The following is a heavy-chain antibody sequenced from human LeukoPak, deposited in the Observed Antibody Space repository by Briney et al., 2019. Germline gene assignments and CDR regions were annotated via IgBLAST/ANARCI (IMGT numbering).Heavy chain of an antibody. Sequence: ASVKVSCKASGYTFTSYDINWVRQATGQGLEWMGWMNPNSGNTGYAQKFQGRVTITRNTSISTAYMELSSLRSEDTAVYYCARKSSRVLRYFDWLLNTDAFDIWGQGTMVTASS. CDR1: GYTFTSYD. J-gene: IGHJ3*02. V-gene: IGHV1-8*03. CDR3: ARKSSRVLRYFDWLLNTDAFDI. CDR2: MNPNSGNT. D-gene: IGHD3-9*01.